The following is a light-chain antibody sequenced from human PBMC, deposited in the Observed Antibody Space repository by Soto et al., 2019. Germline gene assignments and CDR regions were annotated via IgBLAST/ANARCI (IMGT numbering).Light chain of an antibody. CDR2: EVS. J-gene: IGLJ2*01. CDR1: SSDVGGYNY. V-gene: IGLV2-8*01. Sequence: QSVLTQPPSASGSPGQSVTISCTGTSSDVGGYNYVSWYQQHPGKAPKLMIYEVSKRPSGVPDRFSGSKSGNTASLTVSGLQAEYEADYYFSSYAGSNKVVFGGGTKLTVL. CDR3: SSYAGSNKVV.